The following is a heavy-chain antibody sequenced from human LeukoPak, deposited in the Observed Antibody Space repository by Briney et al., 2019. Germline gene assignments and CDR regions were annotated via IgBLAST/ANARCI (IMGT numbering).Heavy chain of an antibody. CDR1: GYSFTSYW. D-gene: IGHD1-26*01. Sequence: GESLNLSCKGSGYSFTSYWIGWVRQMPGKGLEWMGVIYPGDSDTRYSPSFQGQVTISADKSISTAYLQWSSLKASDTAMYYCARRQPMDKRVGALDYWGQGTLVTVSS. V-gene: IGHV5-51*01. CDR2: IYPGDSDT. J-gene: IGHJ4*02. CDR3: ARRQPMDKRVGALDY.